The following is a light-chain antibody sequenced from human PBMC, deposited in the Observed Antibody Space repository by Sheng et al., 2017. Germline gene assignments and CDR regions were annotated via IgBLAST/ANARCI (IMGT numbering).Light chain of an antibody. J-gene: IGLJ3*02. CDR2: EVN. V-gene: IGLV2-8*01. Sequence: QCALAQPPSASGSPGQSVTISCTGTSNDVGAYDFVSWYQQFPGKAPKLMIYEVNKRPSGVPDRFSGSKSGNTASLTVSGLQADDEGHYFCSSYAGSNNLVFGGGTELTVL. CDR3: SSYAGSNNLV. CDR1: SNDVGAYDF.